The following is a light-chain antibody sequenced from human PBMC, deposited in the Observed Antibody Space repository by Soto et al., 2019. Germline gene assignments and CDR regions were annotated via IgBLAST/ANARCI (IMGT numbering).Light chain of an antibody. CDR3: QQRNSWPYT. CDR2: DAS. CDR1: QSVSSY. Sequence: EIVLAQSPATLSLSPGERATLSCRASQSVSSYLAWYQQKPGQAPRLLIYDASNRATGIPARFSGSGCGTDFTLTISSLEPEDFAVYYCQQRNSWPYTFGQGTKLEIK. V-gene: IGKV3-11*01. J-gene: IGKJ2*01.